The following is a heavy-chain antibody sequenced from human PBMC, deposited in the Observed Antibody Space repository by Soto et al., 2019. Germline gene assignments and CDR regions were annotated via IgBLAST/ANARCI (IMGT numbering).Heavy chain of an antibody. CDR1: NDSIRRYY. Sequence: QVQLQESGPGLVKPSETLSLTCTVSNDSIRRYYWSWIRQPPGRGLEWIGYAFHTGGTNYNPSLKSRVTISVDSSKSQFALKLTSVTAADTAVYFCASSELATLRDTEYFRHWGQGTLVTVSS. V-gene: IGHV4-59*01. CDR3: ASSELATLRDTEYFRH. CDR2: AFHTGGT. D-gene: IGHD5-12*01. J-gene: IGHJ1*01.